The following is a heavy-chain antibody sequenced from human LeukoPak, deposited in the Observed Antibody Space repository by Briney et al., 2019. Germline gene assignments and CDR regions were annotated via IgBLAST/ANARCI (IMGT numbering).Heavy chain of an antibody. CDR1: GGSISSSGYY. CDR3: ARKGGYYYDSSGYTNWFDP. D-gene: IGHD3-22*01. J-gene: IGHJ5*02. V-gene: IGHV4-39*07. Sequence: SETLSLTCTVSGGSISSSGYYWGWIRQSPGKGLEWIGSIYYSGTTYYNPSLKSRVTISVDKSKNQFSLKLNSVAAADTAVYYCARKGGYYYDSSGYTNWFDPWGQGTLVTVSS. CDR2: IYYSGTT.